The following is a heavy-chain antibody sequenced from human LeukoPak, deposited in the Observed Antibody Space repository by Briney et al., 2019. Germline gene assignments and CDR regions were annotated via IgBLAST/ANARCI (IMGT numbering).Heavy chain of an antibody. D-gene: IGHD3-9*01. CDR1: GFTFNRHG. J-gene: IGHJ5*02. V-gene: IGHV3-23*01. Sequence: GGSLRLSCAASGFTFNRHGMSWVRQSPGRGLEWVAGISVSDDMTYYADSVRGRFTISRDNSKNMVYLQMNSLRAGDMAVYYRARDGKNYDKSLGPFDPWGQGTLVTVSS. CDR2: ISVSDDMT. CDR3: ARDGKNYDKSLGPFDP.